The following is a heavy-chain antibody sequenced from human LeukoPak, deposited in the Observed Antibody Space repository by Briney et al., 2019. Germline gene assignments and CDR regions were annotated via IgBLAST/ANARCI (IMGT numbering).Heavy chain of an antibody. J-gene: IGHJ5*02. D-gene: IGHD6-25*01. CDR2: INHSGST. CDR1: GGSFSGYY. Sequence: SETLSLTCGVYGGSFSGYYWNWIRQSPGKGLEWIGEINHSGSTNYNPSLKSRVTISVDTSKNQFSLKLSSVTAADTAVYYCARRLGEFEPWGQGTLVTVSS. CDR3: ARRLGEFEP. V-gene: IGHV4-34*01.